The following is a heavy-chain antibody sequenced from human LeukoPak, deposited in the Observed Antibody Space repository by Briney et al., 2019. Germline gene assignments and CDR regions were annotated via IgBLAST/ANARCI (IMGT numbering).Heavy chain of an antibody. V-gene: IGHV3-23*01. CDR2: ISGSGGST. D-gene: IGHD3-22*01. CDR1: GFTFSSYA. Sequence: GRSLRLSCAASGFTFSSYAMHWVRQAPGKGLEWVSAISGSGGSTYYADSVKGRFTISRDNSKNTLYLQMNSLRAEDTAVYYCAKGYYYDSSGYSELDAFDIWGQGTMVTVSS. CDR3: AKGYYYDSSGYSELDAFDI. J-gene: IGHJ3*02.